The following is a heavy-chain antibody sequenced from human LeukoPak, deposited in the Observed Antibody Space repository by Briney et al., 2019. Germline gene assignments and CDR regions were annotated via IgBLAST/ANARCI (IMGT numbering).Heavy chain of an antibody. D-gene: IGHD1-26*01. CDR1: GFTFSSYW. CDR2: IKNDGRSP. J-gene: IGHJ3*02. CDR3: ARDPHGGSGSDPHDAFDI. V-gene: IGHV3-74*01. Sequence: GGSLRLSCAASGFTFSSYWAHWVRQAPGKGLVWVSRIKNDGRSPSYADSVKGRFTISSDNAKNTVYLQIDSLGAEDTAVYYCARDPHGGSGSDPHDAFDIWGQGTMVTVSS.